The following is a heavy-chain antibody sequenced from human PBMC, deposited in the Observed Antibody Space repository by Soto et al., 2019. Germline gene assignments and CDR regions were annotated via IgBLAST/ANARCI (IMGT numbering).Heavy chain of an antibody. CDR2: ISAYNGNT. Sequence: GASVKVSCKASGYTFTSYGISWVRQAPGQGLEWMGWISAYNGNTKYSQKFQDRVTITRDTSATTAYTELSSLRSEDTAVYYCARPYGRNTVYWFDPWGQGTLVTVSS. CDR3: ARPYGRNTVYWFDP. CDR1: GYTFTSYG. J-gene: IGHJ5*02. V-gene: IGHV1-18*01. D-gene: IGHD4-17*01.